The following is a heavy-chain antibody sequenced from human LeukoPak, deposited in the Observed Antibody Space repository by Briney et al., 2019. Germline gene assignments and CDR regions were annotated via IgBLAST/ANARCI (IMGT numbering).Heavy chain of an antibody. D-gene: IGHD2-2*01. Sequence: ASVKVSCKASGYTFTGYYMHWVRQAPGQGLEWMGWINPNSGGTNYAQKFQGRVTMTRDTSISTAYMELSRPRSDDTAVYYCARAIVVVPAYMDVWGKGTTVTVSS. J-gene: IGHJ6*03. V-gene: IGHV1-2*02. CDR2: INPNSGGT. CDR1: GYTFTGYY. CDR3: ARAIVVVPAYMDV.